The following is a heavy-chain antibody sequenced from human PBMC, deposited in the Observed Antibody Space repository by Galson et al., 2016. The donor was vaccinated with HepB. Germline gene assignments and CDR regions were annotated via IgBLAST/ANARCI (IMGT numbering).Heavy chain of an antibody. CDR1: GFTFSSYW. CDR2: ISRSTPTI. CDR3: ARDPHALDF. V-gene: IGHV3-48*02. Sequence: SLRLSCAASGFTFSSYWMHWVRQAPGKGLEWVSYISRSTPTIYYADSVKGRFTVSRDNAKNSLYLQMNNLRDEDTAVYYCARDPHALDFWGQGTLVTVSS. J-gene: IGHJ4*02.